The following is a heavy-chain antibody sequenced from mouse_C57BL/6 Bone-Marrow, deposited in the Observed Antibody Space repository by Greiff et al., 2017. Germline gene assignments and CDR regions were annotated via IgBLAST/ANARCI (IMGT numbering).Heavy chain of an antibody. CDR2: ISGGGGNT. CDR1: GFTFSSYT. V-gene: IGHV5-9*01. J-gene: IGHJ3*01. CDR3: ARSPFAY. Sequence: EVKLMESGGGLVKPGGSLKLSCAASGFTFSSYTMSWVRQTPEKRLEWVATISGGGGNTYYPDSVKGRFTISRYNAKNTLYLQMSSLRSEDTALYYCARSPFAYWGQGTLVTVSA.